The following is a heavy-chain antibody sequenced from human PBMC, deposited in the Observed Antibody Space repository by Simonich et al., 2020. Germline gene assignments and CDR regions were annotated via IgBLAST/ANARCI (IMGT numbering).Heavy chain of an antibody. Sequence: QVQLVESGGGVVQPGRSLRLSCAASGFTFSSYAMHWVRQAQDKGLEWVAVLSYDGSNKYYSDSVKGRFTISRDNSKNTLYLQMNSLRAEDTAVYYCARDHLDSGSYYFDYWGQGTLVTVSS. V-gene: IGHV3-30*07. J-gene: IGHJ4*02. CDR2: LSYDGSNK. D-gene: IGHD1-26*01. CDR3: ARDHLDSGSYYFDY. CDR1: GFTFSSYA.